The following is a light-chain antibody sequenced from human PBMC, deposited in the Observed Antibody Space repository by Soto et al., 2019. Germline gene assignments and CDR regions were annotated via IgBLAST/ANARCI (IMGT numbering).Light chain of an antibody. CDR2: WAS. V-gene: IGKV4-1*01. CDR3: QQYYSTPWT. J-gene: IGKJ1*01. Sequence: DIVMTQSPDSLAVSLGERATINCKSSQNVLYSSNNKNYLAWYQQKPGQPPKLLIYWASTRESGVPDRFSGSGSGTHFTLTISSLQAEDVAFYYCQQYYSTPWTFGQRTKVEIK. CDR1: QNVLYSSNNKNY.